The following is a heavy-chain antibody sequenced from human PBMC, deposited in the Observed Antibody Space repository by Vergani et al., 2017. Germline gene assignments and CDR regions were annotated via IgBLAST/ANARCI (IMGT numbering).Heavy chain of an antibody. Sequence: QVQLVQSGAEVKKPGASVKVSCKASGYTFTGYYMHWVRQAPGQGLEWMGWINPNSGGTNHAQKFQGRVTMTRDTSISTAYMELSRLRSDDTAVYYCARTVRAMVDLCVYWGQGTLVTVSS. D-gene: IGHD5-18*01. V-gene: IGHV1-2*02. CDR1: GYTFTGYY. CDR2: INPNSGGT. CDR3: ARTVRAMVDLCVY. J-gene: IGHJ4*02.